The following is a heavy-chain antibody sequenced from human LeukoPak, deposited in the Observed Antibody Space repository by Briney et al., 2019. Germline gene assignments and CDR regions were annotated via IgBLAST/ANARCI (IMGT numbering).Heavy chain of an antibody. J-gene: IGHJ4*02. CDR1: GFTFSSYG. Sequence: GRSLRLSCAASGFTFSSYGMHWVRQAPGKGLEWVAVISYDGSNKYYADSVKGRFTISRDNSKNTLYLQMNSLRAEDTAVYYCAKDGKGAPDYWGQGTLVTVSS. D-gene: IGHD1-26*01. CDR3: AKDGKGAPDY. CDR2: ISYDGSNK. V-gene: IGHV3-30*18.